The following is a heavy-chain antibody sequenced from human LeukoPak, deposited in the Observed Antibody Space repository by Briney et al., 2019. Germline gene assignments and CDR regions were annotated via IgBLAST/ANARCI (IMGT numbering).Heavy chain of an antibody. CDR2: IWYDGSNK. Sequence: GGSLRLSCAASGFTFSSYGMHWVRQAPDKGLEWVAVIWYDGSNKYYADSVKGRFTISRDNSKNTLYLQMNSLRAEDTAVYYCARARPGMVIDYWGQGTLVTVSS. J-gene: IGHJ4*02. CDR1: GFTFSSYG. V-gene: IGHV3-33*01. CDR3: ARARPGMVIDY. D-gene: IGHD3-3*01.